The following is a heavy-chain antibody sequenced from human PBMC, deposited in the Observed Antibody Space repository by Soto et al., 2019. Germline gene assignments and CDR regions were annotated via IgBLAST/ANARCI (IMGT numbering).Heavy chain of an antibody. D-gene: IGHD3-22*01. J-gene: IGHJ3*01. V-gene: IGHV3-30*03. Sequence: GGSLRLSCAASGFTFVIYGMRWVRQAPGKGLEWVAVISYDGSNKYYADSVKGRFTISRDNSKNTLYLQMNSLRADDTAVYYCAGGYYYDSSGYYYLSGAFDVWGQGTMVTVSS. CDR3: AGGYYYDSSGYYYLSGAFDV. CDR1: GFTFVIYG. CDR2: ISYDGSNK.